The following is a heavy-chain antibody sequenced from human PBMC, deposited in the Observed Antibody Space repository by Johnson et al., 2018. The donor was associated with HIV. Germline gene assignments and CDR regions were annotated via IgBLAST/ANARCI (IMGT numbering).Heavy chain of an antibody. V-gene: IGHV3-23*01. CDR3: AKVDDLATMIVGDAFDI. CDR1: GFTFSNYA. D-gene: IGHD5-12*01. J-gene: IGHJ3*02. Sequence: VLLLESGGGLVQPGGSLRLSCAASGFTFSNYAMSWVRQAPGKGLEWVSAITGSGAITYYADSVKGRLTIPRDNSKNTLYLQMNSMRAEDTAIYYCAKVDDLATMIVGDAFDIWGQGTMVTVSP. CDR2: ITGSGAIT.